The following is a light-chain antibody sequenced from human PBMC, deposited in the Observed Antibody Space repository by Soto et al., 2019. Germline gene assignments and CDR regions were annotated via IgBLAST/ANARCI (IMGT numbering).Light chain of an antibody. J-gene: IGKJ2*03. CDR1: KSVSSS. CDR2: RTS. CDR3: QQYKELYS. V-gene: IGKV3D-15*01. Sequence: EIVLTQSPATLSVSPGERVTLSCRASKSVSSSLAWYQQKPGQAPRLLMQRTSARATGIPARFSGSGSGTEVTLTIGSLQSEDSAVYYCQQYKELYSFGQGTKREIK.